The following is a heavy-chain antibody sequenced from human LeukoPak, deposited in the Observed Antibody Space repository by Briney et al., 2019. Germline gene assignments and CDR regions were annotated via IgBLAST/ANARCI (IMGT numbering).Heavy chain of an antibody. J-gene: IGHJ4*02. Sequence: ASVKVSCKASGYTFTGYYMHWVRQAPGQGLEWMGIINPSGGSTSYAQKFQGRVTMTRDTSTSTVYMELSSLRSEDTAVYYCARDPRGGSHLTYSSSSAVDYWGQGTLVTVSS. V-gene: IGHV1-46*01. CDR3: ARDPRGGSHLTYSSSSAVDY. CDR2: INPSGGST. CDR1: GYTFTGYY. D-gene: IGHD6-6*01.